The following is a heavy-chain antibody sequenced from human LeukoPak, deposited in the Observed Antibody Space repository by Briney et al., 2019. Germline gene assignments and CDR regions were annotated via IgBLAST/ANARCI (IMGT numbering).Heavy chain of an antibody. CDR2: IFHSGST. Sequence: SETLSLTCTVSGASIRSYYWTWIRQPPGKGLEWIGNIFHSGSTNYNPSPKGRVTISVEASKNQFSLRLSSVTAADTAVYYCAGEGDYWHRFDYWGRGTLVTVSS. CDR1: GASIRSYY. CDR3: AGEGDYWHRFDY. V-gene: IGHV4-59*01. J-gene: IGHJ4*02. D-gene: IGHD4-17*01.